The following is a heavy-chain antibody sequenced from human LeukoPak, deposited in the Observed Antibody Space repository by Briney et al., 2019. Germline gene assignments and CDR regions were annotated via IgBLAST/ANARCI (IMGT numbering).Heavy chain of an antibody. CDR1: GYSFTSYW. CDR3: ARHGTSSGWYRNWFDP. D-gene: IGHD6-19*01. J-gene: IGHJ5*02. Sequence: HGESLKISCKGSGYSFTSYWIGCVRQMPGKSLEWMGIIYPGDSDTRYSPSFQGQVTISPDKSISTAYLQWSSLKASDSAMYYCARHGTSSGWYRNWFDPWGQGTLVAVCS. V-gene: IGHV5-51*01. CDR2: IYPGDSDT.